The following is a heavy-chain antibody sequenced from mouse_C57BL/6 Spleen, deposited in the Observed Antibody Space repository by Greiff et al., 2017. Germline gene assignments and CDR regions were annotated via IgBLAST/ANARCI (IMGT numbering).Heavy chain of an antibody. CDR3: ARSGGNYVSMDY. J-gene: IGHJ4*01. V-gene: IGHV1-80*01. CDR1: GYAFSSYW. D-gene: IGHD2-1*01. CDR2: IYPGDGDT. Sequence: VQLQQSGAELVKPGASVKISCKASGYAFSSYWMNWVKQRPGKGLEWIGQIYPGDGDTNYNGKFKGKATLTADKSSSTAYMPLSSLTSEDSAVYFCARSGGNYVSMDYWGQGTSVTVSS.